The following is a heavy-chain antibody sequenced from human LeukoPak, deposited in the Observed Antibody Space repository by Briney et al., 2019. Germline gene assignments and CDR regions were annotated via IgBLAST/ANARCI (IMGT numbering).Heavy chain of an antibody. J-gene: IGHJ4*02. CDR3: AKASYSYGSSRNYYFDY. V-gene: IGHV3-23*01. CDR1: GFMFSSYV. Sequence: GGSLRPSCAASGFMFSSYVMSWVRQAPGKGLEWVSLISNNDGSTYYADSVKGRFTISRDNSKNTLYLQMNSLRAEDTAVYYCAKASYSYGSSRNYYFDYWGQGTLATVSS. D-gene: IGHD5-18*01. CDR2: ISNNDGST.